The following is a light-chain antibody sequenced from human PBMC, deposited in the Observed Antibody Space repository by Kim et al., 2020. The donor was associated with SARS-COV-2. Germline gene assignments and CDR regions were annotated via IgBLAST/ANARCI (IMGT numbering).Light chain of an antibody. CDR3: HHYHSYPPT. V-gene: IGKV1-16*01. J-gene: IGKJ4*01. CDR2: ATS. CDR1: GGIIYF. Sequence: SAAGGDRAIITWRSIGGIIYFLAWLQQTPGEAPLSLFYATSCLQSVVPSRFSGSGSATYFTLTISSLQPEDFATYYCHHYHSYPPTFGGGTKLEI.